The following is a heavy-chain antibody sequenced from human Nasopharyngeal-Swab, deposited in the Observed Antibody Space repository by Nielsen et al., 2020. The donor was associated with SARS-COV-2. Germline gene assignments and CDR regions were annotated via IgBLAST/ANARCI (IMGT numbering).Heavy chain of an antibody. V-gene: IGHV3-7*01. CDR3: ARSRIDY. Sequence: GGSLRLSCAASGFTLSYYWMSWVRQAPGKGLEWVANIKQDGSEKYYVDSVKGRFTISRDNAKNSVYLQMNSLRAEDTAVYYCARSRIDYWGQGTLVTVSS. CDR1: GFTLSYYW. J-gene: IGHJ4*02. CDR2: IKQDGSEK.